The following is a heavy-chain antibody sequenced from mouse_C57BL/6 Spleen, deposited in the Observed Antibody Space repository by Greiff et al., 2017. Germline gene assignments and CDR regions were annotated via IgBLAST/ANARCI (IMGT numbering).Heavy chain of an antibody. CDR2: IDPSDSET. Sequence: QVQLQQPGAELVRPGSSVKLSCKASGYTFTSYWMHWVKQRPIQGLEWIGNIDPSDSETHYNQKFKDKATLTVDNSSSTAYMQLSSLTSEDSAVYYWARTPSTTVVAPGVWGTGTTVTVSS. CDR3: ARTPSTTVVAPGV. D-gene: IGHD1-1*01. V-gene: IGHV1-52*01. J-gene: IGHJ1*03. CDR1: GYTFTSYW.